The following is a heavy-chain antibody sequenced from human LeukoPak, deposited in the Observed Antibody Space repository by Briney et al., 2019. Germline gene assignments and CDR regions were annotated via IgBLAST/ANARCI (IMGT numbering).Heavy chain of an antibody. Sequence: SETLSLTCGVSGGSISTTNWWRWVRQSPGQGLEWIGEISLSGLTNYSPSLSGRVTMSLDKPKNQLSLNLSSVTAADTAVYYCSRENGAFSPFGFWGQGTLVTVPS. D-gene: IGHD2-8*01. CDR1: GGSISTTNW. J-gene: IGHJ4*02. V-gene: IGHV4-4*02. CDR2: ISLSGLT. CDR3: SRENGAFSPFGF.